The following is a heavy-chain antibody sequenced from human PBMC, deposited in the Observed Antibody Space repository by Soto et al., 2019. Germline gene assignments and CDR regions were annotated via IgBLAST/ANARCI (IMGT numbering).Heavy chain of an antibody. CDR1: GFTFSSYG. J-gene: IGHJ4*02. CDR3: AKEGITGTTYYFDY. D-gene: IGHD1-7*01. V-gene: IGHV3-30*18. Sequence: QVQLVESGGGVVQPGRSLRLSCAASGFTFSSYGMHWVRQAPGKVLEWVAVISYDGSNKYYADSVKGRFTISRDNSKNTLYLQMNSLRAEDTAVYYCAKEGITGTTYYFDYCGQGTLVTVSS. CDR2: ISYDGSNK.